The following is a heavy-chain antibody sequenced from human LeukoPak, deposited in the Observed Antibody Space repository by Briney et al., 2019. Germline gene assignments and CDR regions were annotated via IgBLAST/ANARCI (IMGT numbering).Heavy chain of an antibody. D-gene: IGHD5-18*01. V-gene: IGHV3-48*01. CDR2: INTKSRSI. CDR1: GFTFNTYT. CDR3: LKDQEYSYNAARGFVDY. Sequence: GGSLRLSCVASGFTFNTYTMNWVRQAPGKGLEWISLINTKSRSIYYADSVKGRFTISRDNAQSSLYLQMNSLRVEDTAIYYCLKDQEYSYNAARGFVDYWGQGPLVTVSS. J-gene: IGHJ4*02.